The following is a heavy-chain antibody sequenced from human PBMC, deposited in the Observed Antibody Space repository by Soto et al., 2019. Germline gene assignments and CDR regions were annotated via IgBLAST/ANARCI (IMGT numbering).Heavy chain of an antibody. J-gene: IGHJ4*02. CDR3: IKESSPGGLDY. CDR1: GPTFDDYG. V-gene: IGHV3-9*01. CDR2: IYGNSKRI. Sequence: EVQLEESGGGMVQPGTSLLLSCVAYGPTFDDYGIDLNRQAPGKGPEWVSGIYGNSKRIDYAESVKGRFTTSRDNAKSSLYLQMNDLSPEDSALYYCIKESSPGGLDYWGQGTLVTVSS. D-gene: IGHD3-16*01.